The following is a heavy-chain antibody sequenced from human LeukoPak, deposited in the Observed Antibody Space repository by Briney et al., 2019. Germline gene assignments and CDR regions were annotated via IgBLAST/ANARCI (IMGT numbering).Heavy chain of an antibody. CDR1: GGTFSSYA. CDR2: IIPILGIA. CDR3: ARGSLWFGARRGYFQH. J-gene: IGHJ1*01. Sequence: ASVKVSCKASGGTFSSYAISWVRQVPGQGLEWMGRIIPILGIANYAQKFQGRVTITADKSTSTAYMELSSLRSEDTAVYYCARGSLWFGARRGYFQHWGQGTLVTVSS. D-gene: IGHD3-10*01. V-gene: IGHV1-69*04.